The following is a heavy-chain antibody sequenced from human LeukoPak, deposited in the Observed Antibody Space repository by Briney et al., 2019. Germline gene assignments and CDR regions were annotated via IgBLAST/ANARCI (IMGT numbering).Heavy chain of an antibody. CDR1: GGSISSSSYY. J-gene: IGHJ6*02. Sequence: SETLSLTCTVSGGSISSSSYYWGWIRQPPGKGLEWIGYIYHSGSTYYNPSLKSRVTISVDRSKNQFSLKLSSVTAADTAVYYCARAAYDILTGYNYGMDVWGQGTTVTVSS. D-gene: IGHD3-9*01. CDR3: ARAAYDILTGYNYGMDV. CDR2: IYHSGST. V-gene: IGHV4-39*07.